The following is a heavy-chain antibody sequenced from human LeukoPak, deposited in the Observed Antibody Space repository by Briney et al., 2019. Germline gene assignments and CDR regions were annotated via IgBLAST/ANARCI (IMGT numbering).Heavy chain of an antibody. D-gene: IGHD1-26*01. Sequence: PSETLSLTCNVAGGSISSSYWSCIRQPPGKGLEWIGYISSSGTTNYIHSLKSRVTMSVDTSKNQFSLRLRSVTAADTAVYYCARLRRGGDWYFDLWGRGTLVTVSS. CDR3: ARLRRGGDWYFDL. J-gene: IGHJ2*01. V-gene: IGHV4-4*09. CDR1: GGSISSSY. CDR2: ISSSGTT.